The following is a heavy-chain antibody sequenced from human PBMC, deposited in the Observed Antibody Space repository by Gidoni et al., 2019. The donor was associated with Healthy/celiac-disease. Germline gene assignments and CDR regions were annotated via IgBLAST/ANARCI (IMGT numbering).Heavy chain of an antibody. V-gene: IGHV4-34*01. CDR3: ARGGTLRSQSSANFDY. D-gene: IGHD3-16*01. CDR1: GGSFRGYY. Sequence: QVQLQQWGAGLLKPSETLSLTCAVYGGSFRGYYWSWLRQPPGKGLEWIGEINHSGSTNYNPSLKSRVTISVDTSKNQFSLKLSSVTAADTAVYYCARGGTLRSQSSANFDYWGQGTLVTVSS. J-gene: IGHJ4*02. CDR2: INHSGST.